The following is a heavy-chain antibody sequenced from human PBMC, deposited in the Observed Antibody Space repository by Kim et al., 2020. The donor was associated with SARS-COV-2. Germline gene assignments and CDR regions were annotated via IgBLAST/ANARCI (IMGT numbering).Heavy chain of an antibody. CDR1: GGTFSSYA. CDR2: IIPIFGTA. D-gene: IGHD6-6*01. CDR3: ASSRAREYYYYGMDV. Sequence: SVKVSCKASGGTFSSYAISWVRQAPGQGLEWMGGIIPIFGTANYAQKFQGRVTITADESTSTAYMELSSLRSEDTAVYYCASSRAREYYYYGMDVWGQGSTVTVSS. J-gene: IGHJ6*02. V-gene: IGHV1-69*13.